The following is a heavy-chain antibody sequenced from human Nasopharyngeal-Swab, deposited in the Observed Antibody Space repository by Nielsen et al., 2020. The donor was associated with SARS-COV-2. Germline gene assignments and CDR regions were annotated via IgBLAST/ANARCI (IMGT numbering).Heavy chain of an antibody. D-gene: IGHD2-8*01. J-gene: IGHJ4*02. CDR2: IISSSSYI. V-gene: IGHV3-21*04. CDR3: ASLYCTNGVCYDY. Sequence: GESLKISCAASGFTFSSYSMNWVRQAPGKGLEWVSSIISSSSYIYYADSVKGRFTISRDNAKNSLYLQMNSLRAEDTAVYYCASLYCTNGVCYDYWGQGTLVTVSS. CDR1: GFTFSSYS.